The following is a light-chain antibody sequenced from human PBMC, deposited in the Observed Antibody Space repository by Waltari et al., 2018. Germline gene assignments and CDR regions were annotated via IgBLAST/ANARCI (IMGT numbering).Light chain of an antibody. V-gene: IGKV4-1*01. CDR2: WAS. J-gene: IGKJ1*01. CDR3: QQYYSTPGWT. CDR1: QSVLYSSNNKNY. Sequence: DIVMTQSPDSLAVSLGERATINCKSSQSVLYSSNNKNYLAWYQQKPGQPPKLLFYWASTRESGVPDRFSGSGSGTDFTLTISSLQAEDVAVYYCQQYYSTPGWTFGQGTKVEIK.